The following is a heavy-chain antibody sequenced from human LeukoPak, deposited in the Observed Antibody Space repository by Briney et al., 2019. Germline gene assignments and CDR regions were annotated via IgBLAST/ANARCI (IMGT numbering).Heavy chain of an antibody. CDR1: GYTFTGYY. V-gene: IGHV1-2*02. CDR3: GTLLSNGPFDY. CDR2: TNPNSGGT. J-gene: IGHJ4*02. Sequence: ASVKVSCKASGYTFTGYYMHWVRQAPGQGLEWMGWTNPNSGGTNYAQKFQGRVTMTRDTSISTAYMELSGLRSDDTAVYYCGTLLSNGPFDYWGQGSLVTVSS.